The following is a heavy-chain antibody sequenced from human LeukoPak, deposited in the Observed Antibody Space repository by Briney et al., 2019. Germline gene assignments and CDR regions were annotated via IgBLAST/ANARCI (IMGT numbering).Heavy chain of an antibody. CDR3: ARGHDSSGYYGGGAFDI. CDR1: GFTFSSYG. J-gene: IGHJ3*02. V-gene: IGHV3-7*03. D-gene: IGHD3-22*01. Sequence: GGSLRLSCAASGFTFSSYGMHWVRQAPGKGLEWVANIKQDGSEKYYVDSVKGRFTISRDNAKNSLYLQMNSLRAEDTAVYFCARGHDSSGYYGGGAFDIWGQGTMVTVSS. CDR2: IKQDGSEK.